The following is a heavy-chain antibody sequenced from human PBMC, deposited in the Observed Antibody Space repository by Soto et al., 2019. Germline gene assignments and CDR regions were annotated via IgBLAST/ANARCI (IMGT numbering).Heavy chain of an antibody. CDR2: IYYSGST. Sequence: SETLSLTCTVSGGSISSSSYYWGWIRQPPGKGLEWIGSIYYSGSTYYNPSLKSRVTISVDTSKNQFSLKLSSVTAADTAVYYCARHYQARVYSSGLYYFDYWGQGPLVTVSS. CDR3: ARHYQARVYSSGLYYFDY. V-gene: IGHV4-39*01. CDR1: GGSISSSSYY. D-gene: IGHD6-19*01. J-gene: IGHJ4*02.